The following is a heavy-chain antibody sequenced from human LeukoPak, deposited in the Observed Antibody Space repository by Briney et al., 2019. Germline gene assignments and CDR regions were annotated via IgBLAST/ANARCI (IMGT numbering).Heavy chain of an antibody. J-gene: IGHJ4*02. V-gene: IGHV3-30*03. CDR2: ISYDGSNK. CDR3: AGVEGP. Sequence: GGSLRLSCAASGFTFSSYGMHWVRQAPGKGLEWVAVISYDGSNKYYADSVKGRFTISRDNAKNSLYLQMNSLRAEDTAVYYCAGVEGPWGQGTLVTVSS. CDR1: GFTFSSYG.